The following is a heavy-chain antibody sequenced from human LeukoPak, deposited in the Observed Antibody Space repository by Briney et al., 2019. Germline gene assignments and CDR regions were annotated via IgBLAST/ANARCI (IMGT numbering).Heavy chain of an antibody. CDR3: AKGLYYKDRSGYPA. CDR2: IGYDGSNK. Sequence: GGSLRLSCAASGFTVTNYGMHWVRQAPGKGLEWVAFIGYDGSNKYYADSVKGRFTVSRDKSKNTLYLQMNSLRTEDTAVYYCAKGLYYKDRSGYPAWGQGTLVTVSS. J-gene: IGHJ5*02. D-gene: IGHD3-22*01. V-gene: IGHV3-30*02. CDR1: GFTVTNYG.